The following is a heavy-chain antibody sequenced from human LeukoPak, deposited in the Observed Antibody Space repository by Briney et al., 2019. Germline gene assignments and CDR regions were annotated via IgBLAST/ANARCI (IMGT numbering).Heavy chain of an antibody. CDR1: GFTLKGNH. V-gene: IGHV3-66*02. CDR2: IYSGGSI. Sequence: GSLETSFAALGFTLKGNHNTWVPQAPRGGPGGVSVIYSGGSIYYAGSVKGRFTISRDNSKNTVYLQMNRLRPEDTAVYYCARATGGNDAFDIWGQGTMVTVSS. J-gene: IGHJ3*02. D-gene: IGHD4-17*01. CDR3: ARATGGNDAFDI.